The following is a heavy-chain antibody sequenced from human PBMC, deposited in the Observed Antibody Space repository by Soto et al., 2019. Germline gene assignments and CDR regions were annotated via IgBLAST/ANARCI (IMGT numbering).Heavy chain of an antibody. V-gene: IGHV4-39*07. CDR3: ARGPYYDFWSGYYPYYYYGMDV. Sequence: SETLSLTCTVSGGSISSSSYYWGWIRQPPGKGLEWIGSIYYSGSTYYNPSLKSRVTISVDTSKNQFSLKPSSVTAADTAVYYCARGPYYDFWSGYYPYYYYGMDVWGQGTTVTVSS. D-gene: IGHD3-3*01. CDR1: GGSISSSSYY. J-gene: IGHJ6*02. CDR2: IYYSGST.